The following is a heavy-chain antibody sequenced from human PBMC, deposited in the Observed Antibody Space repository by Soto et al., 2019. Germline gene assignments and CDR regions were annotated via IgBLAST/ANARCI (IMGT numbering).Heavy chain of an antibody. Sequence: GGSLRLSCAASGSTFSSYGMHWVRQAPGKGLEWVAVISYDGSNKYYADSVKGRFTISRDNSKNTLYLQMNGLRAEDTAVYYCAKDLGGVIVVVTGTAFDIWGQGXMVTVSS. V-gene: IGHV3-30*18. CDR1: GSTFSSYG. CDR2: ISYDGSNK. J-gene: IGHJ3*02. D-gene: IGHD2-21*02. CDR3: AKDLGGVIVVVTGTAFDI.